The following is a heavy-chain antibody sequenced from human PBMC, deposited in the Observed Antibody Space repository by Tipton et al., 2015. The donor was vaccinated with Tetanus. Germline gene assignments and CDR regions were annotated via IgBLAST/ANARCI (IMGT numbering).Heavy chain of an antibody. Sequence: SLRLSCAASGFRFSYSGMHWVRQAPGKGLEWVAVIPFDGRNERYADSVKGRFIISRDNANNLLYLQMRSLRREDTAVYYCASSTVTRWGPGTLVTVSS. CDR1: GFRFSYSG. CDR2: IPFDGRNE. J-gene: IGHJ4*02. V-gene: IGHV3-30*03. CDR3: ASSTVTR. D-gene: IGHD4-17*01.